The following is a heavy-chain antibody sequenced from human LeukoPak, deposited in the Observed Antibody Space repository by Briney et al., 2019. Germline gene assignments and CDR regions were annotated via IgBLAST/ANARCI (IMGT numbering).Heavy chain of an antibody. CDR2: INHSGST. J-gene: IGHJ5*02. V-gene: IGHV4-34*01. Sequence: SETLSLTCAVYGGSFSGYHWSWIRQPPGKGLEWIGEINHSGSTNYNPSLKSRVTISVDTSKNQFSLKLSSVTAADTAVYYCARRIVVVVAATLGNWFDPWGQGTLVTVSS. CDR3: ARRIVVVVAATLGNWFDP. CDR1: GGSFSGYH. D-gene: IGHD2-15*01.